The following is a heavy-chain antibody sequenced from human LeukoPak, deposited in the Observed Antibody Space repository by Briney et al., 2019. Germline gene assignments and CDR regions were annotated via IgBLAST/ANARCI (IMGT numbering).Heavy chain of an antibody. V-gene: IGHV3-21*01. CDR1: GFTFSSYS. D-gene: IGHD4-17*01. J-gene: IGHJ6*02. Sequence: SGGSLRLSCAASGFTFSSYSMNWVRQAPGKGLEWVSSISSSSSYIYYADSVKGRFTISRDNAKNSLYLQMNSLRAEDTAVYYCARGGIYGDYVYYYYGMDVWGQGTTVTVSS. CDR3: ARGGIYGDYVYYYYGMDV. CDR2: ISSSSSYI.